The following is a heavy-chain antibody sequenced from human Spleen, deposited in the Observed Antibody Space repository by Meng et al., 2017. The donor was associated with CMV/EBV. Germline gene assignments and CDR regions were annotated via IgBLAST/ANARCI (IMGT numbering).Heavy chain of an antibody. Sequence: QVRQQRWGAGLLKPSETLSLTCAVYGGSFSGYYWSWIRQPPGKGLEWIGEINHSGSTNYNPSLKSRVTISVDTSKNQFSLKLSSVTAADTAVYYCARDGDGYPTDYWGQGTLVTVSS. CDR2: INHSGST. CDR1: GGSFSGYY. D-gene: IGHD5-24*01. V-gene: IGHV4-34*01. J-gene: IGHJ4*02. CDR3: ARDGDGYPTDY.